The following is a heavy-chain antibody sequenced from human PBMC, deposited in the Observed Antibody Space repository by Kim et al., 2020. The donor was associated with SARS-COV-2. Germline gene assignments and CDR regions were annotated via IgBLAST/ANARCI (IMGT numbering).Heavy chain of an antibody. V-gene: IGHV3-13*04. CDR1: GFTFSSYD. D-gene: IGHD3-3*01. J-gene: IGHJ6*01. CDR2: IGTAGDT. CDR3: ARDLLCMIGFGRGGRDYY. Sequence: GGSLRLSCAASGFTFSSYDLHWVRQATGKGLEWVSAIGTAGDTYYPRSVKGRVTISRENAKNSLYLQMNTLRAGDTAVYYCARDLLCMIGFGRGGRDYY.